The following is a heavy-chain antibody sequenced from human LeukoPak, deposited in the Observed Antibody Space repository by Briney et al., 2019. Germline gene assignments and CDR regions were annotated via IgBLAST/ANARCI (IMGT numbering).Heavy chain of an antibody. CDR2: IYYTGST. D-gene: IGHD4-17*01. Sequence: PSETLSLTCTVSGASISSYYRSWIRQPPGKGLEWIGYIYYTGSTNYNPSLKSRITISVDTSKNQFSLKLSSVTAADTAVYYCASFDGDFHGYNYFDPWGQGTLVTVSS. CDR3: ASFDGDFHGYNYFDP. CDR1: GASISSYY. V-gene: IGHV4-59*01. J-gene: IGHJ5*02.